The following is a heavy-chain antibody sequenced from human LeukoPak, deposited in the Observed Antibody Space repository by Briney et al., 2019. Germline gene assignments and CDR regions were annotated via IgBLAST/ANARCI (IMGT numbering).Heavy chain of an antibody. J-gene: IGHJ4*02. V-gene: IGHV1-8*01. Sequence: GASVKVSCKASGYTFTSYDINWVRQATGQGLEWMGWMNPNSGNTGYAQKFQGRVTMTRNTSISTASMELSSLRSEDTAVYYCARGRYDILTGYYTDFDYWGQGTLVTVSP. D-gene: IGHD3-9*01. CDR1: GYTFTSYD. CDR2: MNPNSGNT. CDR3: ARGRYDILTGYYTDFDY.